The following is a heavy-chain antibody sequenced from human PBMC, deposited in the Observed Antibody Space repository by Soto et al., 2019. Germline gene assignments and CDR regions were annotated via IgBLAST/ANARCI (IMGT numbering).Heavy chain of an antibody. Sequence: GGSLRLSCAASGFTVSSYAMSWVRQTPGKGLEWVSTVSGNGGRTDYADSVKGRFTISRDNSKNTLFLQMSSLRAETTAVYYCATENNSGYHPYWCQGTLVTVSS. CDR3: ATENNSGYHPY. CDR1: GFTVSSYA. D-gene: IGHD3-22*01. V-gene: IGHV3-23*01. J-gene: IGHJ4*02. CDR2: VSGNGGRT.